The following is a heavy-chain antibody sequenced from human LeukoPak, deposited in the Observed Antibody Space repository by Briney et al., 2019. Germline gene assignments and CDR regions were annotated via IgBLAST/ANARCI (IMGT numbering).Heavy chain of an antibody. J-gene: IGHJ5*02. CDR2: IYYSGST. V-gene: IGHV4-59*01. CDR1: GGSISSYY. CDR3: AKHVKYGSGSLWNWFDP. Sequence: PSETLSLTCTVSGGSISSYYWSWLRQPPGKGLEWIGYIYYSGSTNHNPSLKSRVTISVDTSKNQFSLKLSSVTAADTAVYYCAKHVKYGSGSLWNWFDPWGQGTLVTVSS. D-gene: IGHD3-10*01.